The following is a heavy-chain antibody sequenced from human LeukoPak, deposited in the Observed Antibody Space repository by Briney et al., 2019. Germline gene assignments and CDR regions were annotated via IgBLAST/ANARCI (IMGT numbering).Heavy chain of an antibody. CDR1: GFTFSSYE. D-gene: IGHD1-1*01. J-gene: IGHJ6*03. CDR2: ISSSGSTI. Sequence: PGGSLRLSCAASGFTFSSYEMNWVRQAPGKGLEWVSYISSSGSTIYYADSVKGRFTISRDNAKNSLYLQMNSLRAEDTAVYYCARGLQLDPGGYYYYYMDVWGKGTTVTISS. CDR3: ARGLQLDPGGYYYYYMDV. V-gene: IGHV3-48*03.